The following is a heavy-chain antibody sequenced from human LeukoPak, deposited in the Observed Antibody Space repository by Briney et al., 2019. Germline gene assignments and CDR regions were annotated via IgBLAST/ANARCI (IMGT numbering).Heavy chain of an antibody. CDR3: ARQSIVVVPAEIDY. Sequence: PGGSLRLSCAASGFTFSSYEMNWVRQAPGKGLEWVSYISSSGSTIYYADSVKGRFTISRDNAKNSLYLQMNSLRAEDTAVYYCARQSIVVVPAEIDYWGQGTLVTVSP. D-gene: IGHD2-2*01. CDR1: GFTFSSYE. CDR2: ISSSGSTI. J-gene: IGHJ4*02. V-gene: IGHV3-48*03.